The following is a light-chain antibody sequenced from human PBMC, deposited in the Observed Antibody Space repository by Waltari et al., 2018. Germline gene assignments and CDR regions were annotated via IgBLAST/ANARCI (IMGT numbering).Light chain of an antibody. Sequence: QSALTQPASVSGSPGQSITISCTGTSSAVGGYNYVSWYQQHPGKAPKLMIYDVSNRPSGVSNRFSGSKSGNTASLTISGLQAEDEADYYCSSYTSSSPVVFGGGTKLTVL. J-gene: IGLJ2*01. CDR3: SSYTSSSPVV. CDR2: DVS. CDR1: SSAVGGYNY. V-gene: IGLV2-14*03.